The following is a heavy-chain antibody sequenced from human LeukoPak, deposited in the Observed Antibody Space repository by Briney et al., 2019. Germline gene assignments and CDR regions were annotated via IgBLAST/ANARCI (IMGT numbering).Heavy chain of an antibody. CDR2: ICVSVDGP. Sequence: VGSLRLSCAASGFTSRDDITRSVRPAPGKRLWCVSRICVSVDGPYYADSAKGRFTISRDNSKNTLWLKMNSMRAEDTALYYWANGVGGVWVPEYWGQGILVTVSS. CDR1: GFTSRDDI. D-gene: IGHD3-16*01. J-gene: IGHJ4*02. CDR3: ANGVGGVWVPEY. V-gene: IGHV3-23*01.